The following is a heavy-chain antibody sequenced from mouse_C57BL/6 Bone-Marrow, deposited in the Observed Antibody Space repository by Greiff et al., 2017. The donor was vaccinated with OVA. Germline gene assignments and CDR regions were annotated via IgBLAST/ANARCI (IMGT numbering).Heavy chain of an antibody. D-gene: IGHD4-1*01. J-gene: IGHJ4*01. CDR1: GYTFTSYW. CDR3: ARETGAMDY. V-gene: IGHV1-55*01. CDR2: IYPGSGST. Sequence: VKLQQPGAELVKPGASVKMSCKASGYTFTSYWITWVKQRPGQGLEWIGDIYPGSGSTNYNEKFKSKATLTVDKSSSTAYMQLSSLTSEDSAVYYCARETGAMDYWGQGTSVTVSS.